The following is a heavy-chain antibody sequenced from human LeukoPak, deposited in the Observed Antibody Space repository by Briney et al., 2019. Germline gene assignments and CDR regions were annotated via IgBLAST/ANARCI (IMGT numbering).Heavy chain of an antibody. V-gene: IGHV4-4*02. J-gene: IGHJ4*02. Sequence: SETLSLTCAVSGGSISSSNWWSWVRQPPGKGLEWIGEIYHSGTTNYNPSLKSRVTISLDRSKNQFSLRMTSVTAADTAVYYCARDLGIAVRPRYFDFWGQGTLVTVSS. CDR3: ARDLGIAVRPRYFDF. CDR1: GGSISSSNW. D-gene: IGHD6-6*01. CDR2: IYHSGTT.